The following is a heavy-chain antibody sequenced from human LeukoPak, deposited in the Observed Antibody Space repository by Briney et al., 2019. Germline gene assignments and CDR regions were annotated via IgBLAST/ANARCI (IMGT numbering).Heavy chain of an antibody. CDR2: IKSDGSST. CDR1: GFMFSRYW. V-gene: IGHV3-74*01. Sequence: GGSLRLSCAASGFMFSRYWMHWVRQAPGKGLVWVSHIKSDGSSTTYADSVKGRFTISRDNAKSTLYLQMNSLRVEDTAVYYCVRDSSKWYYDYWDQGTLVTVSS. J-gene: IGHJ4*02. CDR3: VRDSSKWYYDY. D-gene: IGHD6-13*01.